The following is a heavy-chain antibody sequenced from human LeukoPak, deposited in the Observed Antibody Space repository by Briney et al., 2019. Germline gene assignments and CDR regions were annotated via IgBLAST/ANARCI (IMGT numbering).Heavy chain of an antibody. CDR1: GYTSTNYY. J-gene: IGHJ4*02. V-gene: IGHV1-46*01. D-gene: IGHD5-24*01. CDR2: IIPSGGTT. Sequence: ASVKVSCKASGYTSTNYYMHWVRQAPGQGLEWMGIIIPSGGTTTYAQKFQGRVTMTRDTSTSTVYMELSSLRFEDTAVYYCARAERWSQFDYWGQGTLVTVSS. CDR3: ARAERWSQFDY.